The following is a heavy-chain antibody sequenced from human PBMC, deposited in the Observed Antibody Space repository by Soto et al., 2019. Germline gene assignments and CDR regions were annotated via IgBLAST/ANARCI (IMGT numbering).Heavy chain of an antibody. V-gene: IGHV4-31*03. CDR3: ARDRGRTVTTSYYQYYGMDV. CDR1: GGSISSGGYY. Sequence: QVQLQESGPGLVKPSQTLSLTCTVSGGSISSGGYYWSWIRQHPGKGLEWIGYISYSGSTNYNPSLKSRVTISLDTSKNRVSLKLSSVTAADTAVYYCARDRGRTVTTSYYQYYGMDVWGQGTTVTVSS. D-gene: IGHD4-17*01. CDR2: ISYSGST. J-gene: IGHJ6*02.